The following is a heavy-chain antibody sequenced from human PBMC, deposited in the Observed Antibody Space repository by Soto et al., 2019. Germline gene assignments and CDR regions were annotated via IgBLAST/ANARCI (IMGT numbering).Heavy chain of an antibody. CDR1: GFTFSSYS. D-gene: IGHD3-9*01. Sequence: GGSLRLSCAASGFTFSSYSMNWVRQAPGKGLEWVSSISSSSSYIYYADSVKGRFTISRDNAKNSLYLQMNSLRAEDTAVYYCARGGYFDWLTVVAFDIWGQGTMVTVSS. CDR2: ISSSSSYI. V-gene: IGHV3-21*01. CDR3: ARGGYFDWLTVVAFDI. J-gene: IGHJ3*02.